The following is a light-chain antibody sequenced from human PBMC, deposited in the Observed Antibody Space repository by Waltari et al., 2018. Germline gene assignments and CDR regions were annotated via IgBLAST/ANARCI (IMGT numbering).Light chain of an antibody. V-gene: IGKV1-9*01. CDR2: TAS. CDR3: QQLNSYPPT. CDR1: QGISNY. J-gene: IGKJ4*01. Sequence: TCRASQGISNYLAWYQQKSGTGPKLLIYTASTLQSGVPARFSGRGSGTDFTLTISSLQTEDFATYYCQQLNSYPPTFGGGTKVEIK.